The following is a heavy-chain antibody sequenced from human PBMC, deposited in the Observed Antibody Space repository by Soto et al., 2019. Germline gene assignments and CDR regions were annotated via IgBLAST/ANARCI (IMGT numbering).Heavy chain of an antibody. CDR2: IIPIFGTA. D-gene: IGHD1-26*01. Sequence: SVKVSCKXSGYTFTSYGISWVRQAPGQGLEWMGGIIPIFGTANYAQKFQGRVTITADESTSTAYMELSSLRSEDTAVYYCASSKGGSSNNWFDPWGQGTLVTVSS. V-gene: IGHV1-69*13. CDR1: GYTFTSYG. CDR3: ASSKGGSSNNWFDP. J-gene: IGHJ5*02.